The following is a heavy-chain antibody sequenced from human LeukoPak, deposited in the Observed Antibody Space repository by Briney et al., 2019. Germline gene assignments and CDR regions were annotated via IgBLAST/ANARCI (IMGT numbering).Heavy chain of an antibody. CDR2: IKQDGSEK. D-gene: IGHD6-13*01. Sequence: GGSLRLSCAASGFTFSSYWMSWVRQAPGKGLEWVANIKQDGSEKYYVDSVKGRLTISRDNAKNSLYLQMNSLRAEDTAVYYCARDEAAAGTSWFDPWGQGTLVTVSS. V-gene: IGHV3-7*01. CDR3: ARDEAAAGTSWFDP. CDR1: GFTFSSYW. J-gene: IGHJ5*02.